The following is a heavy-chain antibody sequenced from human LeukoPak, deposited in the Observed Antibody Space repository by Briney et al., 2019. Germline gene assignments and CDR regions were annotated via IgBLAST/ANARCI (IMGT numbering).Heavy chain of an antibody. V-gene: IGHV3-23*01. D-gene: IGHD3-3*01. CDR2: ISGSGGST. CDR1: GFTFSSYA. Sequence: GGSLRLSCAASGFTFSSYAMSWVRQAPGKGLEWVSAISGSGGSTYYADSVKGRFTISRDNSKNTLYLQMNSLRAEDTAVYYCANSRPGYDFWSGYYEDYYYYGMDVWGQGTTVTVSS. J-gene: IGHJ6*02. CDR3: ANSRPGYDFWSGYYEDYYYYGMDV.